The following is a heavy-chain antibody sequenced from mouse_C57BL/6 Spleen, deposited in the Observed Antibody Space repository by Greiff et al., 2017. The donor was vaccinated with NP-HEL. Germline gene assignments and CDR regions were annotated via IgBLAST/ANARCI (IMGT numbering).Heavy chain of an antibody. V-gene: IGHV3-6*01. D-gene: IGHD2-5*01. CDR3: ASGSNYEGYAMDY. Sequence: VQLKESGPGLVKPSQSLSLTCSVTGYSITSGYYWNWIRQFPGNKLEWMGYISYDGSNNYNPSLKNRISITRDTSKNQFFLKLNSVTTEDTATYYCASGSNYEGYAMDYWGQGTSVTVSS. J-gene: IGHJ4*01. CDR1: GYSITSGYY. CDR2: ISYDGSN.